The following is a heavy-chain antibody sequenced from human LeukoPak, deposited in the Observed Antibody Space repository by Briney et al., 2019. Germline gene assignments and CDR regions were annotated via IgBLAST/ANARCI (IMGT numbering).Heavy chain of an antibody. D-gene: IGHD3-22*01. V-gene: IGHV3-23*01. CDR3: AKGLGYDSSGYQT. Sequence: GGSLRLSCVDSGFTFSSDAMNWVRQAPGKGLEWVSSITASGGNTYYVDSVKGRFTISRDNSKNTLYLQMNSLRVEDTAVYYCAKGLGYDSSGYQTWGQGTLVTVSS. CDR2: ITASGGNT. J-gene: IGHJ4*02. CDR1: GFTFSSDA.